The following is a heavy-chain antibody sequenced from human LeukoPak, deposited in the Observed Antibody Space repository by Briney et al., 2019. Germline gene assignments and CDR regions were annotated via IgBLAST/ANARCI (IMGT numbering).Heavy chain of an antibody. D-gene: IGHD4-17*01. CDR1: GFTFSSYA. CDR3: AKDPYGDYVIEDY. V-gene: IGHV3-23*01. J-gene: IGHJ4*02. Sequence: WGSLRLSCAASGFTFSSYAMSWVRQAPGKGLEWVSAISGSGGSTYYADSVKGRFTISRDNSKNTLYLQMNSLRAEDTAVYYCAKDPYGDYVIEDYWGQGTLVTVSS. CDR2: ISGSGGST.